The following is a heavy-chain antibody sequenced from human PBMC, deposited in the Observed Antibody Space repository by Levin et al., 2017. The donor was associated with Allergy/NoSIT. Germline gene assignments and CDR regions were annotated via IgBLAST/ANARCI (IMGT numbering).Heavy chain of an antibody. CDR2: IYYSGST. CDR1: GGSISSSSYY. Sequence: RSSETLSLTCTVSGGSISSSSYYWGWIRQPPGTGLEWIGSIYYSGSTYYNPSLKSRVTISVDTSKNQFSLKLSSVTAADTAVYYCAGVGYCSGGSCYGVYFDYWGQGTLVTVSS. CDR3: AGVGYCSGGSCYGVYFDY. V-gene: IGHV4-39*01. J-gene: IGHJ4*02. D-gene: IGHD2-15*01.